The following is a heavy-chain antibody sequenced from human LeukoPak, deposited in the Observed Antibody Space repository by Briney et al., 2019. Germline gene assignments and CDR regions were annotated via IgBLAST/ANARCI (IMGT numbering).Heavy chain of an antibody. Sequence: SETLSLTCTFSRGSISSSSYYWGWIRQPPGKGLEWIGSIYYSGSTYYNPSLKSRVTISVDTSKNQFSLRLSSVTAADTAVYYCARMDRDDAFDIWGQGTMVTVSS. CDR2: IYYSGST. CDR3: ARMDRDDAFDI. J-gene: IGHJ3*02. CDR1: RGSISSSSYY. D-gene: IGHD3/OR15-3a*01. V-gene: IGHV4-39*01.